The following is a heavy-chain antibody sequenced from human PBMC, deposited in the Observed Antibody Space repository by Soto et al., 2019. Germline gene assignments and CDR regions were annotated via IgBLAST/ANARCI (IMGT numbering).Heavy chain of an antibody. V-gene: IGHV3-66*01. J-gene: IGHJ2*01. Sequence: EVPLVESGGGLVQPGGSLRLSCAASGFTVSSNSMTWVRQAPGKGLEWVSVIYSGASTYYADSVKDRFTISRDTSRNTLYLQMNSLRAEDTAVYYCARDMSSSSSYGYFDLWGRGTLVTVSS. D-gene: IGHD6-13*01. CDR2: IYSGAST. CDR1: GFTVSSNS. CDR3: ARDMSSSSSYGYFDL.